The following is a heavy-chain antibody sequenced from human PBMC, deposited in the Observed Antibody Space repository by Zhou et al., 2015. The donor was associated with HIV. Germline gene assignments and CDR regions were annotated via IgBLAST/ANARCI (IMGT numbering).Heavy chain of an antibody. V-gene: IGHV3-33*01. Sequence: QVQLVESGGGVVQPGRSLRLSCAASGFTFSLYGMHWVRQAPGKGLEWVAVIWYDGTNKYYADSLKGRFTISRDNSNNTLYLQMNSVRAEDTAVYYCTRGGQGKHRYFDYWGQGTLVTVSS. CDR1: GFTFSLYG. CDR2: IWYDGTNK. J-gene: IGHJ4*02. D-gene: IGHD2-21*01. CDR3: TRGGQGKHRYFDY.